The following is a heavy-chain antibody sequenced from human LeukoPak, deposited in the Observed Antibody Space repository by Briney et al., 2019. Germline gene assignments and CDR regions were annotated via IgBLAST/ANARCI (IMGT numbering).Heavy chain of an antibody. Sequence: GGSLRLSCAASGFTFSSYSMNWVRQAPGKGLEWVSSISSSSSYIYYADSVKGRFTISRDNSKNTLYLQMNSLRAEDTAVYYCARGYSSSWYYYYYGMDVWGQGTTVTVSS. CDR3: ARGYSSSWYYYYYGMDV. CDR2: ISSSSSYI. CDR1: GFTFSSYS. J-gene: IGHJ6*02. D-gene: IGHD6-13*01. V-gene: IGHV3-21*01.